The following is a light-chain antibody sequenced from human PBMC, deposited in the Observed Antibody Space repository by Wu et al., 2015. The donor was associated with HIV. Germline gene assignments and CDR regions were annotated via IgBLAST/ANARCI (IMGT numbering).Light chain of an antibody. J-gene: IGKJ4*01. Sequence: DIQMTQSPSSLSASVGDRVTITCRASQGISKYLAWYQQKPGKAPKLLLFATSRLESGVPSRFSGSGSVTDYTLTISSLQPEDFVTYYCQQYYSTPLTFGGGTKVRSN. CDR3: QQYYSTPLT. CDR1: QGISKY. V-gene: IGKV1-NL1*01. CDR2: ATS.